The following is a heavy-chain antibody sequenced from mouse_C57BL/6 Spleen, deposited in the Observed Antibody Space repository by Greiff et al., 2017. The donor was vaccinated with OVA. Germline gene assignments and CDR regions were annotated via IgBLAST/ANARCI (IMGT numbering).Heavy chain of an antibody. CDR1: GYSITSGYY. CDR2: ISYDGSN. V-gene: IGHV3-6*01. CDR3: ACDYYGNWMDY. J-gene: IGHJ4*01. Sequence: EVQLQQSGPGLVKPSQSLSLPCSVTGYSITSGYYWNWIRPFPGNKLEWMGYISYDGSNNYNPSLKNRIPITRDTSQNQLFLTFTSVTTADTATSYCACDYYGNWMDYWGQGTSVTVSS. D-gene: IGHD2-1*01.